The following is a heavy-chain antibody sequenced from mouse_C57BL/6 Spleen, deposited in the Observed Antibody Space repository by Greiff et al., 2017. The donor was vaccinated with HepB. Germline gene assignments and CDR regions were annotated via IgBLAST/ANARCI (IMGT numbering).Heavy chain of an antibody. CDR1: GYTFTDYY. CDR3: ARLDSSGYDYAMDY. CDR2: INPNNGGT. D-gene: IGHD3-2*02. Sequence: EVQLQQSGPELVKPGASVKISCKASGYTFTDYYMNWVKQSHGKSLEWIGDINPNNGGTSYNQKFKGKATLTVDKSSSTAYMELRSLTSEDSAVYYCARLDSSGYDYAMDYWGQGTSVTVSS. V-gene: IGHV1-26*01. J-gene: IGHJ4*01.